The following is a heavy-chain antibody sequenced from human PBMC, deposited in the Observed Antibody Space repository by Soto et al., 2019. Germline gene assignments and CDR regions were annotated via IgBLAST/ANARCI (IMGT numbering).Heavy chain of an antibody. V-gene: IGHV3-30*18. CDR3: AKDKWKGSSWYGNLDY. CDR1: GFTFSRYV. J-gene: IGHJ4*02. Sequence: QVQLVESGGGVVQPGRSLRLSCAASGFTFSRYVMHWVRQAPGKGLEWVAVISYDGSNKYYADSVKGRFTISRDNSKNTLYLQMNSLRAEDTAVYYCAKDKWKGSSWYGNLDYWGQGTLVTVSS. D-gene: IGHD6-13*01. CDR2: ISYDGSNK.